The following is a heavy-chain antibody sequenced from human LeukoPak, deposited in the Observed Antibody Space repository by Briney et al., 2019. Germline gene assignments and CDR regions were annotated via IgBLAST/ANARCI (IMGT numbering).Heavy chain of an antibody. Sequence: ASVKVSCKASGYTFTSYAMNWVRHAPRQGLVWRGWINTNTGNPTYAHGFTGRFVFFLDTSVSTAYLQISSLKAEDTAVNYCARVSYDISGYKDAFDIWGQGTMVTVSS. CDR2: INTNTGNP. D-gene: IGHD3-22*01. V-gene: IGHV7-4-1*02. CDR1: GYTFTSYA. CDR3: ARVSYDISGYKDAFDI. J-gene: IGHJ3*02.